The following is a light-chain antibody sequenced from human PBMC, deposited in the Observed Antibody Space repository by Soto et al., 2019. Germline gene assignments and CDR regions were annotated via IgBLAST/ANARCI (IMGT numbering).Light chain of an antibody. CDR1: SSDVGGYNY. J-gene: IGLJ2*01. Sequence: QSALTQPPSASGSPGQSVTISCTGTSSDVGGYNYVSWYQQHPGKALKLMIYEVDKRPSGVPDRFSGSKSGNTASLTVSGLQAEDEADYYCSSYAGSTNFVVFGGGTKLTVL. V-gene: IGLV2-8*01. CDR3: SSYAGSTNFVV. CDR2: EVD.